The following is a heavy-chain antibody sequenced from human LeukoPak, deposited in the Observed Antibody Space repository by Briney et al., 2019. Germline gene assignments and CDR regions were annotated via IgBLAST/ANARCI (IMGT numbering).Heavy chain of an antibody. CDR3: ARDWVGDTATLDNHRGMDV. Sequence: ASVKVSCKASGYTFVSYGISWVRQAPGQGLEWMGWISGYNGKTTYAEKFQGRVAVTIDRSRSTAYLELRSLRSDDTAIYYCARDWVGDTATLDNHRGMDVWGQGATVIVSS. J-gene: IGHJ6*02. CDR1: GYTFVSYG. CDR2: ISGYNGKT. D-gene: IGHD5-18*01. V-gene: IGHV1-18*01.